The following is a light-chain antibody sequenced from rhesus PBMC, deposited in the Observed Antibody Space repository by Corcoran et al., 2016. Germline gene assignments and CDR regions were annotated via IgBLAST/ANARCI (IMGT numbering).Light chain of an antibody. J-gene: IGKJ1*01. CDR1: QGINKY. CDR2: DAS. Sequence: DIQMTQSPSSLSASVGDTVTITCRASQGINKYLAWYQQKPGKAPRPQIYDASTLESGVPSRFSGIGSGTEFTLTITSLQPEDFATYYCQQGYSTPWTFGQGTKVEIK. V-gene: IGKV1S15*01. CDR3: QQGYSTPWT.